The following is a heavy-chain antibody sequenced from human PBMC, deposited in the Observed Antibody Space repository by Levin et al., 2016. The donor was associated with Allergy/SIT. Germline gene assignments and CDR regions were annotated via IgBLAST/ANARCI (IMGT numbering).Heavy chain of an antibody. CDR2: IKRRADGGTI. V-gene: IGHV3-15*01. J-gene: IGHJ6*03. Sequence: WIRQPPGKGLEWIGRIKRRADGGTIDYAEPVKGRFSISRDDSKNRLYLEMKSLKTEDTGVYYCSTTNYKFWNPFYHYYSMDVWGQGTTVTVSS. CDR3: STTNYKFWNPFYHYYSMDV. D-gene: IGHD3-3*01.